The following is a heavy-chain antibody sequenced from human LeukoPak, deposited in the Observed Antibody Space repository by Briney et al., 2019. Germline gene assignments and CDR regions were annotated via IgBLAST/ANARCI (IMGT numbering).Heavy chain of an antibody. J-gene: IGHJ4*02. Sequence: PGGSLRLSCAASGFTFDDYAMHWVRQAPGKGLEWFSGISWNSGSIGYADSVKGRFTISRDNAKNSLYLQMNSLRAEDTALYYCAKSSTSDYFDYWGQGTLVTVSS. D-gene: IGHD2-2*01. CDR2: ISWNSGSI. CDR3: AKSSTSDYFDY. V-gene: IGHV3-9*01. CDR1: GFTFDDYA.